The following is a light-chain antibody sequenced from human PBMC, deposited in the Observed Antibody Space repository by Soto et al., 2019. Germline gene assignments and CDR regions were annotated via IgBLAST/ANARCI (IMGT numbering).Light chain of an antibody. CDR1: QSISSW. J-gene: IGKJ1*01. CDR3: QQYNSYSWT. V-gene: IGKV1-5*01. CDR2: DAS. Sequence: DIQSTQSPSTLSASLRDRVTITCLASQSISSWLAWYQQKPGQAPKLLMYDASRLESGVPSRFSGSGSGTEFTLTSSSLEPDDFATYYCQQYNSYSWTFGQGTKVDI.